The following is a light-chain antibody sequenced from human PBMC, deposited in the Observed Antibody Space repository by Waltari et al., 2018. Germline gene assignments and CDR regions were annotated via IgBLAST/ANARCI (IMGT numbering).Light chain of an antibody. V-gene: IGKV3-11*01. CDR3: QQRSDWLVT. J-gene: IGKJ4*01. CDR2: DAL. CDR1: QIVYSF. Sequence: EIVVTQSPATLSLSPGERATLSCRASQIVYSFLAWYQHKPGQAPRLLIFDALNRATGIPARFSGSGSGTDFTLTISSLEPEDFAVYYCQQRSDWLVTFGGGTRVEIK.